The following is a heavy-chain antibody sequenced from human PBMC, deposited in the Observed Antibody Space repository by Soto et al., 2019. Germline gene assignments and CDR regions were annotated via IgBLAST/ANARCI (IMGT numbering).Heavy chain of an antibody. V-gene: IGHV1-69*13. Sequence: SVKVSCKASGGTFSSYAISWVRQAPGQGLEWMGGIIPIFGTANYAQKFQGRVTITADESTSTAYMELSSLRSQDTAVYYCARPTRYYYDSSGQSAWFASWGQGSLVTVSS. CDR3: ARPTRYYYDSSGQSAWFAS. D-gene: IGHD3-22*01. CDR1: GGTFSSYA. CDR2: IIPIFGTA. J-gene: IGHJ5*01.